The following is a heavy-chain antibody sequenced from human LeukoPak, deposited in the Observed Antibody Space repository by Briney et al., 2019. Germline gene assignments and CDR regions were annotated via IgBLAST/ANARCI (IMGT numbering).Heavy chain of an antibody. V-gene: IGHV3-74*01. CDR2: INSDGSST. CDR3: ARGTDYGGILYYYYYGMDV. Sequence: GGSLRLSCAASGFTFSDFGMNWVRQAPGKGLEWVSRINSDGSSTSYADSVKGRFTISRDNAKNTLYLQMNSLRAEDTAVYYCARGTDYGGILYYYYYGMDVWGQGTTVTVSS. D-gene: IGHD4-17*01. CDR1: GFTFSDFG. J-gene: IGHJ6*02.